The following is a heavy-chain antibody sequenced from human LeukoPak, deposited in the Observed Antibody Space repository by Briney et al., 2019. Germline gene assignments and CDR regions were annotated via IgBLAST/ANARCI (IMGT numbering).Heavy chain of an antibody. CDR3: ATIPNCSSTSCSRHYYCYYGMDV. D-gene: IGHD2-2*01. V-gene: IGHV1-24*01. CDR1: GYTLAELS. J-gene: IGHJ6*02. CDR2: FDPEDGET. Sequence: ASVKVSCKASGYTLAELSMHWVRQAPGKGLEWMGGFDPEDGETIYAQKFQGRVTMTEDTSTDTAYMELSSLRSEDTAVYYCATIPNCSSTSCSRHYYCYYGMDVWGQGTTVTVSS.